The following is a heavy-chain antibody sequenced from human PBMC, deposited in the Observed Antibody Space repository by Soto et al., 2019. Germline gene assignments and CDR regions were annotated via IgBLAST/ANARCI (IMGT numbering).Heavy chain of an antibody. J-gene: IGHJ6*02. CDR1: GGSISSGCYY. Sequence: SETLSLTCTVSGGSISSGCYYWSWIRQHPGKGLEWIGYIYYSGSTYYNPSLKSRVTISVDTSKNQFSLKLSSVTAADTAVYYCAREGGVGASYYYGMDVWGQGTTVTVSS. CDR2: IYYSGST. D-gene: IGHD1-26*01. V-gene: IGHV4-31*03. CDR3: AREGGVGASYYYGMDV.